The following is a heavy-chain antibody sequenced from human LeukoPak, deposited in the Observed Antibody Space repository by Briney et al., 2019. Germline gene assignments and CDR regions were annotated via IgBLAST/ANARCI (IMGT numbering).Heavy chain of an antibody. Sequence: KPSETLSLTCAVSGGSISSSNWWSWVRQPPGKGLEWIGEIYHSGSTNYNPSLKSRVTISVDKSKNQFSLKLSSVTAADTAVYYCASYSSSSGPLDYWGQGTLVTVSS. CDR3: ASYSSSSGPLDY. V-gene: IGHV4-4*02. CDR2: IYHSGST. J-gene: IGHJ4*02. D-gene: IGHD6-6*01. CDR1: GGSISSSNW.